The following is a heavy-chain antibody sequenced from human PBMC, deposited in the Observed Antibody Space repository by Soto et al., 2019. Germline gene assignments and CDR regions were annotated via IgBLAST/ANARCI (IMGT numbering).Heavy chain of an antibody. Sequence: GGSLRLSCAGSGFTFNKYAMDWVRQAPGKGLEWVAVISYDGSHKDYAGAVKGRFTISRDNSKNTLNLQMNNLRAEDTAVYYCARPLEWFGDDAFDLWGPGTMVTVSS. J-gene: IGHJ3*01. V-gene: IGHV3-30-3*01. D-gene: IGHD3-10*01. CDR1: GFTFNKYA. CDR2: ISYDGSHK. CDR3: ARPLEWFGDDAFDL.